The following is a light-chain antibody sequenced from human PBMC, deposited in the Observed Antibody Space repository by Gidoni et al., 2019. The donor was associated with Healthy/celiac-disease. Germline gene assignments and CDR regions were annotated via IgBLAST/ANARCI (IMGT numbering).Light chain of an antibody. V-gene: IGKV3-15*01. J-gene: IGKJ2*01. CDR1: QSVSSN. CDR3: QQYINWPYP. Sequence: EIVMTQSPATLSVSPGERATLSCRASQSVSSNLAWYQQKPGQTPRLLIFGASTRATGIPARFRGRGSGTAFTLTISSLQSEDFAVYYCQQYINWPYPFGQGTKLEIK. CDR2: GAS.